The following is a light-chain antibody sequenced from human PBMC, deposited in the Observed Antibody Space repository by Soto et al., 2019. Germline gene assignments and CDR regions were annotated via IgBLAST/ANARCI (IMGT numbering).Light chain of an antibody. CDR3: QQYDRSPVT. CDR2: GAS. J-gene: IGKJ4*01. Sequence: EVVMTQSPATLSVSPGERFTFSCRASQSVTTNLAWYQHKPGQSPRLLISGASTGASGIPPRLSGSGSGTEFTLTIDRLQSADFAVYYCQQYDRSPVTFGGGTKVDIK. CDR1: QSVTTN. V-gene: IGKV3-15*01.